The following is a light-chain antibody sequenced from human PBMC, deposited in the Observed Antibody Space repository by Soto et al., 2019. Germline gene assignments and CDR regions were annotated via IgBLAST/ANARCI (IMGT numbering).Light chain of an antibody. CDR1: QSVSSY. J-gene: IGKJ1*01. CDR2: DAS. Sequence: EIVLTQSPVTLSLSPGERATLSCSASQSVSSYLAWYQQKPGQAPRLLIYDASNRATGIPARFSGSGSGTDFTLTISSLEPEDFAVYYCQQRSNWLWTFGQGTKVDIK. CDR3: QQRSNWLWT. V-gene: IGKV3-11*01.